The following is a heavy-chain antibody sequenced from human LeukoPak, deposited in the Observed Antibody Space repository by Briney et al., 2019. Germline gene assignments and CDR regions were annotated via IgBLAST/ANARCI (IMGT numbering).Heavy chain of an antibody. V-gene: IGHV1-24*01. CDR3: ATGVAAAGTPFDY. Sequence: GASVKVSCKVSGYALTELSIHWVRQAPGKGLEWMGGFDPEDGETIYAQKFQGRVTMTEDTSTDTAYMELSSLRSEDTAVYYCATGVAAAGTPFDYWGQGTLVTVSS. CDR1: GYALTELS. D-gene: IGHD6-13*01. CDR2: FDPEDGET. J-gene: IGHJ4*02.